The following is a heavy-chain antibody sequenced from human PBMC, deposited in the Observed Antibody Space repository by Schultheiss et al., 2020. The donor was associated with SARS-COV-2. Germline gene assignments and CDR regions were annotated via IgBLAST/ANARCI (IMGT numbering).Heavy chain of an antibody. V-gene: IGHV4-39*01. J-gene: IGHJ3*02. Sequence: SETLSLTCTVSGGSISSYYWGWIRQPPGKGLEWIGSIYYSGSTYYNPSLKSRVTISVDTSKNQFSLKLSSVTAADTAVYYCARRGGVTTFPRGAFDIWGQGTMVTVSS. CDR2: IYYSGST. D-gene: IGHD4-17*01. CDR1: GGSISSYY. CDR3: ARRGGVTTFPRGAFDI.